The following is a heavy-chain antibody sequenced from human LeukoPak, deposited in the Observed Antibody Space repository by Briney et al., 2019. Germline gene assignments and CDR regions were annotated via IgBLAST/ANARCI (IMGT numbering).Heavy chain of an antibody. Sequence: GRSLRLSCAASGFTFSSYGMHWVRQAPGKGLEWVASINHNGNVNYYVDSVKGRFTTSRDNAKNSPYLQMSNLRAEDTAVYFCARGGGLDVWGQGATVTVSS. CDR2: INHNGNVN. D-gene: IGHD3-16*01. V-gene: IGHV3-7*03. J-gene: IGHJ6*02. CDR3: ARGGGLDV. CDR1: GFTFSSYG.